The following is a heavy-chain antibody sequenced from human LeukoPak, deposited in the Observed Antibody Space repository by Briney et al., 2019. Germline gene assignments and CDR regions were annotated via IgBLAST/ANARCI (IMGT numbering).Heavy chain of an antibody. D-gene: IGHD5-12*01. CDR3: ARVSGYDPDLADYFDY. J-gene: IGHJ4*02. CDR2: IKQDGSEK. Sequence: GGSLRLSCAASGFTFSSYWMSWVRQAPGKGLEWVANIKQDGSEKYYVDSVKGRFTISRDNAKNSLYLQMNSLRVEDTAVYYCARVSGYDPDLADYFDYWGQGTLVTVSS. V-gene: IGHV3-7*03. CDR1: GFTFSSYW.